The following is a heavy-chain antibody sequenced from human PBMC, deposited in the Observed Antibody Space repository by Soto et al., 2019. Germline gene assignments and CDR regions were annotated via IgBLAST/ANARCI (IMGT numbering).Heavy chain of an antibody. CDR2: IYSGGGT. J-gene: IGHJ4*02. Sequence: EVQEVESGGGLTQPGGSLRLSCAASGFSVSDHYMTWVRQAPGKGLECVSVIYSGGGTSYADPVRGRFTISRDISKSTVFLQMNSLRAEDTALYYCARGSGYDGFDLWGQGTLVTVSS. CDR1: GFSVSDHY. D-gene: IGHD5-12*01. CDR3: ARGSGYDGFDL. V-gene: IGHV3-53*01.